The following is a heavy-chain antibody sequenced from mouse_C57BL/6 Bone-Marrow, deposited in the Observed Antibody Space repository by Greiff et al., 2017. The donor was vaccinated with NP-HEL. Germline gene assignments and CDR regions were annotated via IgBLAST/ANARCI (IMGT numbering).Heavy chain of an antibody. Sequence: VQLQQSGTVLARPGASVKMSCKTSGYTFTSYWMHWVKQRPGQGLEWLGALYPGNSDTSYNQKFKGKAKLTAVTSASTAYMELSSRTNEDSAVYYCTREGYSNYEFAYWGQGTLVTVSA. CDR2: LYPGNSDT. J-gene: IGHJ3*01. D-gene: IGHD2-5*01. CDR3: TREGYSNYEFAY. V-gene: IGHV1-5*01. CDR1: GYTFTSYW.